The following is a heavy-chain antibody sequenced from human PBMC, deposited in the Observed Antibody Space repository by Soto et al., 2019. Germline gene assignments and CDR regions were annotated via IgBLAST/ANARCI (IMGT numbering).Heavy chain of an antibody. Sequence: GSLRLSCAASGFTFSSYWMSWVRQAPGKGLEWVANIKQDGSEKYYVDSVKGRFTISRDNAKNSLYLQMNSLRAEDTAVYYCAREGIEPYSSGWSFWDYWGQGTLVTVSS. CDR3: AREGIEPYSSGWSFWDY. D-gene: IGHD6-19*01. V-gene: IGHV3-7*01. CDR2: IKQDGSEK. J-gene: IGHJ4*02. CDR1: GFTFSSYW.